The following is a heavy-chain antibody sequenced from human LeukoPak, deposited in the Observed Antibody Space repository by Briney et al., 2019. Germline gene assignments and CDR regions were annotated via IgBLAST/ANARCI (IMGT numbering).Heavy chain of an antibody. CDR1: GGSFRGYY. J-gene: IGHJ4*02. CDR3: ARGSKYYYDSSGYYPPFDY. Sequence: SETLSLTCAVYGGSFRGYYWSWIRQPPGKGLEWIGEINHSGSTNYNPSLKSRVTISVDTSKNQFSLKLSSVTAADTAVYYCARGSKYYYDSSGYYPPFDYWGQGTLVTVSS. D-gene: IGHD3-22*01. V-gene: IGHV4-34*01. CDR2: INHSGST.